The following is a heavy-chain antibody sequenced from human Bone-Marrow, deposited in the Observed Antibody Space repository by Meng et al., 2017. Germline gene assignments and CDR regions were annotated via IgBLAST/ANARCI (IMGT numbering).Heavy chain of an antibody. Sequence: QVQLVGSGGGVVQPGRSLRLSCAASGFTFRSYAMHWVRQAPGKGLEWVAVISYDGSNKYYADSVKGRFTISRDNSKNTLYLQMNSLRAEDTAVYYCARDRVNYWGQGTLVTVSS. CDR1: GFTFRSYA. CDR2: ISYDGSNK. J-gene: IGHJ4*02. V-gene: IGHV3-30*01. CDR3: ARDRVNY.